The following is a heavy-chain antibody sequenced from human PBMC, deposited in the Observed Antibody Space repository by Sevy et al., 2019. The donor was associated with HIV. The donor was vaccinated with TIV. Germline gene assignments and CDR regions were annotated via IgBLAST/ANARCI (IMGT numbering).Heavy chain of an antibody. CDR1: GFSFHAYW. CDR3: SGAIAAAAGF. CDR2: INQDGSTN. D-gene: IGHD6-13*01. J-gene: IGHJ4*02. V-gene: IGHV3-7*01. Sequence: GGSLRLSCAGSGFSFHAYWMHWVRQAPGKGLEWLANINQDGSTNYYAESVKGRFTISRDNAKNLIYLQMNSRRPEDTGLYYCSGAIAAAAGFWGQGTLVIVSS.